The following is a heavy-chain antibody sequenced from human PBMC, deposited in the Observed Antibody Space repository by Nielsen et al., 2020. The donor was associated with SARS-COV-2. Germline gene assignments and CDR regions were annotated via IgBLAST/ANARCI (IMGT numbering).Heavy chain of an antibody. J-gene: IGHJ6*02. CDR3: ARDFWVYSSSPVLHV. D-gene: IGHD6-6*01. CDR1: GFTFSSYG. CDR2: IWYDGSNK. V-gene: IGHV3-33*01. Sequence: GGSLRLSCAASGFTFSSYGMHWVRQAPGKGLEWVAVIWYDGSNKYYADSVKGRFTISRDNSKNTLYLQMNSLRAEDTAVYYCARDFWVYSSSPVLHVWGQGTTVTVSS.